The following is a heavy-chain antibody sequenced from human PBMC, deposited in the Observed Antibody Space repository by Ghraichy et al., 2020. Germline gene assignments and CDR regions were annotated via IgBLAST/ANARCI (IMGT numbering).Heavy chain of an antibody. V-gene: IGHV3-21*01. CDR1: GFTFSIYT. Sequence: GGSLRLSCVASGFTFSIYTLNWVRQAPGKGLEWVSSISSSSSYIYYADSVEGRFTISRDNAKNSLYLQMNRLRAEDTAVYYCARGTRLLIGEIDYWGQGTLVTVSS. CDR3: ARGTRLLIGEIDY. D-gene: IGHD7-27*01. J-gene: IGHJ4*02. CDR2: ISSSSSYI.